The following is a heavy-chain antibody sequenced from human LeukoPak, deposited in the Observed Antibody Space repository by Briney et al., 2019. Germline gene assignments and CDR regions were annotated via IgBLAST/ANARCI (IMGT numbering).Heavy chain of an antibody. D-gene: IGHD2-21*02. V-gene: IGHV4-34*01. CDR2: INPSGRI. CDR1: GGSFSGYY. CDR3: SRRACSHSDCFDWSFDL. Sequence: SGTLSLTFAVYGGSFSGYYWTWIRQAPGKGLEWIGEINPSGRISYNPSLKSRLTISVDASKNQFSLNLRSLTAADTGVSFCSRRACSHSDCFDWSFDLWGRGTLLTVSP. J-gene: IGHJ2*01.